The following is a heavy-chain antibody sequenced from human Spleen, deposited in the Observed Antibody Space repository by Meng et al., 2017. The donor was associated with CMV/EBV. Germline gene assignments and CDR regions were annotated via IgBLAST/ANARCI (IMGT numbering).Heavy chain of an antibody. Sequence: LSCAASGFTFSSYAMSWVRQAPGKGVGWVSAISGSGGSTYYADSVKGRFTISSDNARNTLYLQMNSLRAEDTAVYFCARGDYHYFDYWGQGTLVTVSS. V-gene: IGHV3-23*01. CDR2: ISGSGGST. CDR3: ARGDYHYFDY. J-gene: IGHJ4*02. CDR1: GFTFSSYA. D-gene: IGHD3-10*01.